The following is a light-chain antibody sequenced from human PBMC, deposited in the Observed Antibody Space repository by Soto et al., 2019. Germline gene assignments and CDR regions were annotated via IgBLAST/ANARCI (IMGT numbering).Light chain of an antibody. V-gene: IGKV3-15*01. CDR3: QQYNGYSQT. CDR1: QYISND. CDR2: AAS. Sequence: EIVMTQSPATLSVSPGERATLSCRASQYISNDLAWYQQKPGQAPRPLIYAASTRATGIPARFSGSGSGTEFTLTISNLQSEDFAIYYCQQYNGYSQTFGQGTKLEIK. J-gene: IGKJ2*01.